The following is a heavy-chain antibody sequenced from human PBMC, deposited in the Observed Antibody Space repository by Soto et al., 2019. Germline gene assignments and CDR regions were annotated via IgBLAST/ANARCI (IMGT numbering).Heavy chain of an antibody. CDR1: GFTFSSYG. CDR3: AKDACSGGSCYPRTFQH. Sequence: GSLRLSCAASGFTFSSYGMHWVRQAPGKGLEWVAVISYDGSNKYYADSVKGRFTISRDNSKNTLYLQMNSLRAEDTAVYYCAKDACSGGSCYPRTFQHWGQGTLVTVS. D-gene: IGHD2-15*01. J-gene: IGHJ1*01. CDR2: ISYDGSNK. V-gene: IGHV3-30*18.